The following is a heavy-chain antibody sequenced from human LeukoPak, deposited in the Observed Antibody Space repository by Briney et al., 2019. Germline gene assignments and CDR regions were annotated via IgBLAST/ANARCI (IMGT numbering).Heavy chain of an antibody. CDR1: GFTFEDYV. CDR2: IRGDGVTT. V-gene: IGHV3-43*02. J-gene: IGHJ4*02. D-gene: IGHD2-21*01. Sequence: PGGSLRLSCAASGFTFEDYVMHWVRQAPGRGLEWVSLIRGDGVTTYYADSMRGRLTISRDNSENSLYLQMHSLRIEDTALYYCARGFPGDPPAFDYWGQGTLVTVSS. CDR3: ARGFPGDPPAFDY.